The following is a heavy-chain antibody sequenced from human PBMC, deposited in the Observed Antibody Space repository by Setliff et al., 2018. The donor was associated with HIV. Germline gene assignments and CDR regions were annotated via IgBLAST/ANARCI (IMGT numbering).Heavy chain of an antibody. D-gene: IGHD6-13*01. CDR3: AKGGPGSSWLGGWVDP. CDR1: GYTFSGYY. V-gene: IGHV1-2*02. J-gene: IGHJ5*02. Sequence: ASVKVSCKASGYTFSGYYMHWVRQAPGQGLEWMGWINPNSGGTNNAQKFQGRVTMTRDTSINTAYMELARLRSDDTAVYCCAKGGPGSSWLGGWVDPWGQGTLVTVSA. CDR2: INPNSGGT.